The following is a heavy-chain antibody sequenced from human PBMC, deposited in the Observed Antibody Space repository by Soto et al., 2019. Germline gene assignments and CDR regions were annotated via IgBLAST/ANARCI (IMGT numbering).Heavy chain of an antibody. CDR1: GYTFTIYG. CDR3: ARVYGDYDFFGHFDY. D-gene: IGHD4-17*01. J-gene: IGHJ4*02. Sequence: ASVKVSCTASGYTFTIYGISWVRQAPGQGLEWMGWISAYNGNTNYAQKLQGRVTMTTDTSTSTAYMELRSLRSDDTAVYYCARVYGDYDFFGHFDYWGQGTLVTVSS. CDR2: ISAYNGNT. V-gene: IGHV1-18*01.